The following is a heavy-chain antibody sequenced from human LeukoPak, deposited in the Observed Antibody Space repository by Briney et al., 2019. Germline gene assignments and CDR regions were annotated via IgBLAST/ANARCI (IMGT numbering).Heavy chain of an antibody. CDR3: ARVEYSRSWYNAFDI. CDR2: INWNGGST. J-gene: IGHJ3*02. Sequence: GGSLRLSCAASGFTFDDYGMSWVRQAPGKGLEWVSGINWNGGSTGYADSVKGRFTISRDNAKNSLYLQMNSLRAEDTALYYCARVEYSRSWYNAFDIWGQGTMVTVSS. CDR1: GFTFDDYG. V-gene: IGHV3-20*04. D-gene: IGHD6-13*01.